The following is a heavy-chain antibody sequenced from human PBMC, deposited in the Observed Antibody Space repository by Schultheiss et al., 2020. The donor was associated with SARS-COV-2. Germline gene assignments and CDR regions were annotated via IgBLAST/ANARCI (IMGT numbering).Heavy chain of an antibody. CDR1: GFTFSSYA. V-gene: IGHV3-30-3*01. J-gene: IGHJ6*02. Sequence: GGSLRLSCAASGFTFSSYAMHWVRQAPGKGLEWVAVISYDGSNKYYADSVKGRFTISRDNAKNSLYLQMNSLRAEDTAVYYCARGRSVSFIVPYGMDVWGQGTTVTVSS. D-gene: IGHD2-8*01. CDR3: ARGRSVSFIVPYGMDV. CDR2: ISYDGSNK.